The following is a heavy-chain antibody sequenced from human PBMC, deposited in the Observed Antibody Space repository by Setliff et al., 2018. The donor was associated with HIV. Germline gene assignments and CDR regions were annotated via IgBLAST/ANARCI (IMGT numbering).Heavy chain of an antibody. Sequence: SVKVSCKASGFTFTNSAVQWVRQARGQRLEWIGWIVGGSGNTNYAQKFQERVTITRDMSTSRAYMELSGLRTEDTAVYYCAADPQTGTTSYDAFDIWGQGTVVTVSS. D-gene: IGHD1-7*01. V-gene: IGHV1-58*01. J-gene: IGHJ3*02. CDR3: AADPQTGTTSYDAFDI. CDR1: GFTFTNSA. CDR2: IVGGSGNT.